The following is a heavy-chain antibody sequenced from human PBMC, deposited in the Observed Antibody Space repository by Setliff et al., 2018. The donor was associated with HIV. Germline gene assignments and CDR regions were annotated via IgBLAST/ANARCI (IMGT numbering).Heavy chain of an antibody. CDR2: IYYSGST. CDR1: GGSISSSTYY. Sequence: SETLSLTCTVSGGSISSSTYYWGWIRQPPGKGLEWIGTIYYSGSTYYNPSLKSRLTISVDTSKNQFSLKLSSVTAADTAVYYCAKDPRAAVATICDYWGQGTLVTVSS. CDR3: AKDPRAAVATICDY. J-gene: IGHJ4*02. D-gene: IGHD5-12*01. V-gene: IGHV4-39*02.